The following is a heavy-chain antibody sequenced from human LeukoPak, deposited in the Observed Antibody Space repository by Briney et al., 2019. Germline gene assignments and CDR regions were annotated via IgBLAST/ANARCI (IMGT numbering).Heavy chain of an antibody. V-gene: IGHV4-59*08. CDR1: SLSISSYC. J-gene: IGHJ1*01. CDR2: IYYSGST. Sequence: SETVSLTCTLYSLSISSYCWGCVRQPPGEGREWLGFIYYSGSTNNNPALKSRVTISVDTSKNQFSLKLSSVSAADTAVYYCASSTVTVVGGYFQHWGQGTLVTVSS. CDR3: ASSTVTVVGGYFQH. D-gene: IGHD4-17*01.